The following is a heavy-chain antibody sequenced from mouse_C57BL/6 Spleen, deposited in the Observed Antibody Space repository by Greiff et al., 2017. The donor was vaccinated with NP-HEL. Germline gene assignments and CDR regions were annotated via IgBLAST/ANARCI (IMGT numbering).Heavy chain of an antibody. D-gene: IGHD1-2*01. V-gene: IGHV3-2*02. Sequence: EVRLVESGPGLVKPSQSLSLTCTVTGYSITSGYGWNWIRQFPGNKREWMGYISYSGSTNYNPSIKSRISITRDTSKNQFFLQLNSVTTEDTATYYCARTARIKYWGQGTTLTVSS. CDR2: ISYSGST. CDR3: ARTARIKY. CDR1: GYSITSGYG. J-gene: IGHJ2*01.